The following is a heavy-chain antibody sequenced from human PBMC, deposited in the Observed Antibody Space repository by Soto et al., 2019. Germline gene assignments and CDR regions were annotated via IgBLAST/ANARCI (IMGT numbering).Heavy chain of an antibody. Sequence: ASVKVSCKASGYTFTGYYMHWVRQAPGQGLEWMGWINPNSGGTNYAQKFQGWVTMTRDTSISTAYMELSRLRSDDTAVYYCARGSRVSYCSGGSCPKTYRPFDYWDQGTLVTVSS. D-gene: IGHD2-15*01. V-gene: IGHV1-2*04. CDR3: ARGSRVSYCSGGSCPKTYRPFDY. CDR2: INPNSGGT. J-gene: IGHJ4*02. CDR1: GYTFTGYY.